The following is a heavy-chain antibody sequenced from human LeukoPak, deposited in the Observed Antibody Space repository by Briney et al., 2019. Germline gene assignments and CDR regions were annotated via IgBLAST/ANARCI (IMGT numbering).Heavy chain of an antibody. CDR1: GLTFSSFG. J-gene: IGHJ4*02. CDR2: IWADGSNK. D-gene: IGHD6-13*01. Sequence: PGTSLRLSCAASGLTFSSFGMHWVRQAPGKGLEWVAVIWADGSNKYHADSVKGRFTISRDNSKNTLYLQMSSLRAEDTAVYYCATDAGAAPFDYWGQGTLVTVSS. V-gene: IGHV3-33*01. CDR3: ATDAGAAPFDY.